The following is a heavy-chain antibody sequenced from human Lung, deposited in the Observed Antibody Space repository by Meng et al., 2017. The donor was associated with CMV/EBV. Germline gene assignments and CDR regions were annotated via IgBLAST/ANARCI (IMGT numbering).Heavy chain of an antibody. V-gene: IGHV3-13*01. CDR3: ARGSSWFGESADAFDI. CDR2: IDNGGDT. CDR1: GFTFSSYD. J-gene: IGHJ3*02. D-gene: IGHD3-10*01. Sequence: ESLKISXAASGFTFSSYDMHWVRQAPGKGLEWVSSIDNGGDTYYSGSVKGRFTISREDVKSSLYLQMNSLRAGDTAVYYCARGSSWFGESADAFDIWGQGTVVTVS.